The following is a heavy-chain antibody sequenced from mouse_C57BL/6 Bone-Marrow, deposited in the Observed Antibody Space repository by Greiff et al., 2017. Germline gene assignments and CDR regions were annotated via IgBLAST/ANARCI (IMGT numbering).Heavy chain of an antibody. CDR2: IDPTDSGT. Sequence: VQLQQPGAELVRPGSSVKLSCKASGYTFTSYWMHWVKQRPVQGLEWIGNIDPTDSGTHYNQKFKTKATLTVDKSSSTAYMQLSSLTSEDSAVYYCARSGYYGRRFDDWGQGTTLTVSS. V-gene: IGHV1-52*01. J-gene: IGHJ2*01. CDR1: GYTFTSYW. CDR3: ARSGYYGRRFDD. D-gene: IGHD1-1*01.